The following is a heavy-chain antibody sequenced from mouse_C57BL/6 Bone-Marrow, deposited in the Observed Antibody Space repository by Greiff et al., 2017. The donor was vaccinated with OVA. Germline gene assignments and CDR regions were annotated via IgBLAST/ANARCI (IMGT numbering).Heavy chain of an antibody. Sequence: VQLKESGPELVKPGASVKISCKASGYSFTGYYMNWVKQSPEKSLEWIGEINPSTGGTTYNQKFKAKATLTVDKSSSTAYMQLKSLTSEDSAVYYCARRALYDGYLYYFDYWGQGTTLTVSS. CDR3: ARRALYDGYLYYFDY. V-gene: IGHV1-42*01. J-gene: IGHJ2*01. D-gene: IGHD2-3*01. CDR2: INPSTGGT. CDR1: GYSFTGYY.